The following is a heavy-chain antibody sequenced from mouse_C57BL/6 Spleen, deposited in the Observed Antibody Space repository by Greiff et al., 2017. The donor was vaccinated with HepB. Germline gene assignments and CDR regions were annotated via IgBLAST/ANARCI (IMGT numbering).Heavy chain of an antibody. V-gene: IGHV5-17*01. CDR3: ARETWFAC. CDR1: GFTFTDYG. Sequence: DVHLVESGGGLVKPGGSLKLSCAASGFTFTDYGMHWVRQAPEKGLEWVAYISSGSSTTYYADTVKGRFTISRDKAKNTLFLQMTSLRSEDTAMYYCARETWFACWGQGTLVTVSA. J-gene: IGHJ3*01. CDR2: ISSGSSTT.